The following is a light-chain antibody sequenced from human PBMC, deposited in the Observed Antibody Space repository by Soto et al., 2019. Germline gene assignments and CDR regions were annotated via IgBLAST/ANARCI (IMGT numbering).Light chain of an antibody. J-gene: IGKJ4*01. Sequence: DIHRTQSPSTLSSAWRDRVTITCPASQSITRWLAWYQQKPGEAPKLLIYDASSLESGVPSRFSGSGSGTEFTLTISSLQPDDFATYYCQQYNNYSGLTLGGGTKVDIK. CDR3: QQYNNYSGLT. CDR2: DAS. CDR1: QSITRW. V-gene: IGKV1-5*01.